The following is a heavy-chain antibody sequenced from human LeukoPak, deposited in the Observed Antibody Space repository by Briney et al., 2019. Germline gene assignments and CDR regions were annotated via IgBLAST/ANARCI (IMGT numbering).Heavy chain of an antibody. D-gene: IGHD3-10*01. J-gene: IGHJ4*02. CDR3: ARGLWFGELNH. V-gene: IGHV1-46*01. CDR2: INPTGGIT. CDR1: GYTFTSYY. Sequence: ASVKVSCKASGYTFTSYYMHWVRQAPGQGLEWMGIINPTGGITRYAQKIQGRVTMTRDTSTSTVYMELSSLTSDDTAVYYCARGLWFGELNHWGQGTLVTVSS.